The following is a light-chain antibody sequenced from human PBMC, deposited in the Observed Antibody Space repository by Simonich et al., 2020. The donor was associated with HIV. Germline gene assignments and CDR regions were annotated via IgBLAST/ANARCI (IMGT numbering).Light chain of an antibody. CDR1: QNIRSW. CDR3: QQYNSYSYT. CDR2: QAS. Sequence: DIQMTQSPSTLSASVGDQVTITCRASQNIRSWLAWYQQKPGKAPKLLIYQASSLESGVPSRFSGSGSGTEFTLTIRSLQPDDFATYYCQQYNSYSYTFGQGTKLEIK. V-gene: IGKV1-5*03. J-gene: IGKJ2*01.